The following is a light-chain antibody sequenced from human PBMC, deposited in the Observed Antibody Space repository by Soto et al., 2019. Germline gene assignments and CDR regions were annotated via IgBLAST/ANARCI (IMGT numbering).Light chain of an antibody. V-gene: IGKV3-20*01. CDR2: GAS. CDR1: QSVSNTY. CDR3: QQYGSPGT. Sequence: VLTQSPGTLSRSPRERATLSWRASQSVSNTYLAWYQQKPGQAPRLLIYGASNRATGIPDRFSGSGSGTDSTLTISRLEPEDSAVYYCQQYGSPGTFGQGTKVDIK. J-gene: IGKJ1*01.